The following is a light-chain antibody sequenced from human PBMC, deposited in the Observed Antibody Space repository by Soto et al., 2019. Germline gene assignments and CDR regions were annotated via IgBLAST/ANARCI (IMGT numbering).Light chain of an antibody. CDR3: ALWDDSLNGVV. CDR2: SNN. CDR1: SSNIGVNT. V-gene: IGLV1-44*01. J-gene: IGLJ2*01. Sequence: QSVVTQPPSASGTPGQGVTISCSGSSSNIGVNTVNWYQQLPGTAPKLLIYSNNLRPSGVPDRFSGSKSGTSASLAISGLQFEEGAEHHRALWDDSLNGVVFGGGTKVTVL.